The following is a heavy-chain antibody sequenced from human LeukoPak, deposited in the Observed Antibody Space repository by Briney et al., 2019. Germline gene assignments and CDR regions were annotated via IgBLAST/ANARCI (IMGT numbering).Heavy chain of an antibody. J-gene: IGHJ3*02. Sequence: SETLSLTCTVSGGSISSGSYYWSWIRQPAGKGLEWIGRIYTSGSTNYNPSLKSRVTISVDTSKNQFSLKLSSVTAADTAVYYCARVDGSWSRRAAFDIWGQGTMVTVSS. CDR3: ARVDGSWSRRAAFDI. CDR1: GGSISSGSYY. D-gene: IGHD6-13*01. CDR2: IYTSGST. V-gene: IGHV4-61*02.